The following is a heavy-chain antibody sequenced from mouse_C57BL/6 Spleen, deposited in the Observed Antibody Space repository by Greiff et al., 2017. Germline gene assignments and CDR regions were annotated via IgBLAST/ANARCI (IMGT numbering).Heavy chain of an antibody. CDR2: IRLNSDNYAT. D-gene: IGHD2-14*01. CDR1: GFTFSNYC. J-gene: IGHJ3*01. CDR3: AGEYEEAY. V-gene: IGHV6-3*01. Sequence: EVKLVESGGGLVQPGGSLKLSCVASGFTFSNYCMYWVRQSPEKGLEWVAQIRLNSDNYATPYAESVQGRFTITRDDSQSSVYLQMNNVRAEDTVIYYCAGEYEEAYWGQGTLVTVSA.